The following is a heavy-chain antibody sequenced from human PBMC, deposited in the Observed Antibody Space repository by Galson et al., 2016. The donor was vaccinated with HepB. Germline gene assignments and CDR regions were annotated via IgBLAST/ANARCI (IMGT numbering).Heavy chain of an antibody. CDR3: AKTYFFDSSGPYPGYGAFDI. J-gene: IGHJ3*02. Sequence: SLRLSCAVSGFTFDDYAMHWVRQAPGKGLEWVFSISGSGGSSYSPDSVKGRFTMSRDNSKNTLYLQMNSLRFEDTAVYYCAKTYFFDSSGPYPGYGAFDIWGQGTLVAVSS. V-gene: IGHV3-23*01. D-gene: IGHD3-22*01. CDR2: ISGSGGSS. CDR1: GFTFDDYA.